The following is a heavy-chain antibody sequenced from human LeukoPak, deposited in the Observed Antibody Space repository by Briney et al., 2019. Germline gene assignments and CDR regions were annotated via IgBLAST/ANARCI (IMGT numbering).Heavy chain of an antibody. CDR1: GFTFSSYW. J-gene: IGHJ4*02. Sequence: GGSLRLSCVASGFTFSSYWMHWVRQAPGKGLVWVSRINSDGSSTSYADSVKGRFTISRDNAKNTLYLQMNCLRAEDTAVYYCARVWYSGSYPVDYWGQGTLVTVSS. D-gene: IGHD1-26*01. CDR2: INSDGSST. V-gene: IGHV3-74*01. CDR3: ARVWYSGSYPVDY.